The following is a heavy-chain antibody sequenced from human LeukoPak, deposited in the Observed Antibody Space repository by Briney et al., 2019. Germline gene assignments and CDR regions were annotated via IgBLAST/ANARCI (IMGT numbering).Heavy chain of an antibody. Sequence: PGGSMRLSCAASGFTVSRNYMSWVPQALGKGLERDSVIYSGGSTYYADSVKGRFTISRYNFNNTPYLKMNSLRAEDTAVYYCARAFWSGSYYWGQGPLVTVSS. CDR2: IYSGGST. D-gene: IGHD3-3*01. J-gene: IGHJ4*02. V-gene: IGHV3-66*02. CDR1: GFTVSRNY. CDR3: ARAFWSGSYY.